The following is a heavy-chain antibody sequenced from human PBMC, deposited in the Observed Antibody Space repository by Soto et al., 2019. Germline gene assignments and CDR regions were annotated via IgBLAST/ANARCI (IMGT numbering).Heavy chain of an antibody. CDR2: INHSGST. V-gene: IGHV4-34*01. CDR3: ARDPLGGPLDY. J-gene: IGHJ4*02. CDR1: GGSFSGYY. Sequence: PEETLSLNCAVCGGSFSGYYWSWIRQPPGKGLEWIGEINHSGSTNYNPSLKSRVTISVDTSKNQFSLKLSSVTAADTAVYYCARDPLGGPLDYWGQGTLVTVSS.